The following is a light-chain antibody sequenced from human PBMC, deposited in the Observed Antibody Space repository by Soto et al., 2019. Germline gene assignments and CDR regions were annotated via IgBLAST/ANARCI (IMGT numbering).Light chain of an antibody. CDR2: EAS. V-gene: IGKV3-11*01. CDR3: HQRSNWPKT. J-gene: IGKJ4*02. Sequence: EIVLTQSPATLSLSPGERATLACRASQSVISYLAWYQQKPGQAPSLLIYEASNRANGIPARFSGSGSGTDFTLLISSLETEAFAVYSCHQRSNWPKTLGRGTKVEIK. CDR1: QSVISY.